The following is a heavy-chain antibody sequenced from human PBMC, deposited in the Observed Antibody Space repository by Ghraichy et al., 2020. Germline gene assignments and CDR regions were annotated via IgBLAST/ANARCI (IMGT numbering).Heavy chain of an antibody. J-gene: IGHJ4*02. CDR3: ARLSVTAGDFDY. Sequence: SGPTLVKPTQTLTLTCTFSGFSLRTNRVNWIRQPPGRALEWLGRIDWEDDKLYSTSLKTRLTISKDTSKNQVVLRMTNMDPVDTGTYYCARLSVTAGDFDYWGQGILVTVSS. D-gene: IGHD2-21*02. CDR2: IDWEDDK. V-gene: IGHV2-70*04. CDR1: GFSLRTNR.